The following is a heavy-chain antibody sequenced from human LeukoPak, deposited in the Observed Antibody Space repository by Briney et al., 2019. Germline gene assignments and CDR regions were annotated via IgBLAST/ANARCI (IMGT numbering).Heavy chain of an antibody. CDR1: GGSISSGDYY. D-gene: IGHD5-18*01. J-gene: IGHJ4*02. V-gene: IGHV4-30-4*01. CDR3: ARDGDTAMGETFDY. CDR2: IYYSGST. Sequence: SETLSLTCTVSGGSISSGDYYWSWIRQPPGKGLEWIGYIYYSGSTYYNPSLKSRVTISVDTSKNQFSLKLSSVTAADTAVYYCARDGDTAMGETFDYWGQGTLVTVSS.